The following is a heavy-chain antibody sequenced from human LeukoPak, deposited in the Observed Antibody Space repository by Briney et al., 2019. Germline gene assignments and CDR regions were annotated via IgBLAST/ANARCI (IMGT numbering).Heavy chain of an antibody. D-gene: IGHD3-3*01. Sequence: VGSLRLSCAASGFTFSSYWMHWVRQAPGKGLVWVSRINSDGSSIAYADSVKGRFTISRDNSKNTLYLQMNSLRAEDTAVYYCARDPRLYYDFWSGPTAYFDYWGQGTLVTVSS. CDR1: GFTFSSYW. J-gene: IGHJ4*02. V-gene: IGHV3-74*03. CDR3: ARDPRLYYDFWSGPTAYFDY. CDR2: INSDGSSI.